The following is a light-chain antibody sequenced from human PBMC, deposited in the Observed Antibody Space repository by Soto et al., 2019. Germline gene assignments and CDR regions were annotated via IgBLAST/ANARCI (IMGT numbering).Light chain of an antibody. CDR1: QSVSSTL. CDR3: QHYGDSSWT. J-gene: IGKJ1*01. V-gene: IGKV3-20*01. CDR2: GVS. Sequence: EIVLTQSPVALSLSPGERPTLSCRASQSVSSTLLTWYQQKPGQAPRLLIYGVSSRATGIPDRFSGSGSGTDFTLTISRLEPEDFAVYFCQHYGDSSWTFGQGTRVEIK.